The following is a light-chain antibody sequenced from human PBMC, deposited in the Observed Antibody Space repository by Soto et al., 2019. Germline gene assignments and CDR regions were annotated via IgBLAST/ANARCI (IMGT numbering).Light chain of an antibody. Sequence: QSALTQPASVSGSPGQSITISCTGTSSDIGAYNYVSWYQQHPGRAPKLIIYEVINRPSGVSSRFSGSKSGNTASLTISGLQADDEAYYYCRSYVNTVTFYVFGTGTKLTVL. J-gene: IGLJ1*01. CDR3: RSYVNTVTFYV. CDR2: EVI. V-gene: IGLV2-14*03. CDR1: SSDIGAYNY.